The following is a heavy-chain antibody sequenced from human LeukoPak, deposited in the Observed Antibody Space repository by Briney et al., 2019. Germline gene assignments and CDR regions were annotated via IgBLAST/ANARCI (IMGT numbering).Heavy chain of an antibody. CDR3: TRHLLLGSLNYYFDY. D-gene: IGHD3-10*01. V-gene: IGHV3-73*01. CDR1: GSTFSGSA. CDR2: IRSKANSYAT. J-gene: IGHJ4*02. Sequence: GGSLRLSCAASGSTFSGSAMHWVRQASGKGLEWVGRIRSKANSYATAYAASVKGRFTISRDDSKNTAYLQMNSLKTEDTAVYYCTRHLLLGSLNYYFDYWGQGTLVTVSS.